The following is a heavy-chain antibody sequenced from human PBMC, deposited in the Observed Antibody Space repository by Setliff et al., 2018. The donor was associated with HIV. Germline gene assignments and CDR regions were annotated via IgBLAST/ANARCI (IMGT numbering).Heavy chain of an antibody. CDR1: GFTFSSYW. J-gene: IGHJ3*02. D-gene: IGHD5-18*01. V-gene: IGHV1-69*10. Sequence: GGSLRLSCAASGFTFSSYWMSWVRQAPGQGLEWMGGIIPILGIANYAQKFQGRVTITADKSTSTAYMELSSLRSEDTAVYYCARDAMERAFDIWGQGTMVTVSS. CDR2: IIPILGIA. CDR3: ARDAMERAFDI.